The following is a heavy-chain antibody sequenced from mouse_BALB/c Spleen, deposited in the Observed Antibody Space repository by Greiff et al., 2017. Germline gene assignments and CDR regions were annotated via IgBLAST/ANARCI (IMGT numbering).Heavy chain of an antibody. Sequence: EVQLVESGGGLVQPGGSRKLSCAASGFTFSSFGMHWVRQAPEKGLEWVAYISSGSSTIYYADTVKGRFTISRDNPKNTLFLQMTSLRSEDTAMYYCARWNSLLRLQDDWGQGTTRTVSS. J-gene: IGHJ2*01. D-gene: IGHD1-2*01. CDR3: ARWNSLLRLQDD. V-gene: IGHV5-17*02. CDR2: ISSGSSTI. CDR1: GFTFSSFG.